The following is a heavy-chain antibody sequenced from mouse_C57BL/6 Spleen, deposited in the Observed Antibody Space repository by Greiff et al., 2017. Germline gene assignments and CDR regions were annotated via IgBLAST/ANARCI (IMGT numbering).Heavy chain of an antibody. Sequence: QVQLKQPGAELVRPGSSVKLSCKASGYTFTSYWMHWVKQRPIQGLEWIGNIDPSDSETHYNQKFKDKATLTVDKSSSTAYMQLSSLTSEDSAVYYCARGEGPEDYWGQGTTLTVSS. CDR3: ARGEGPEDY. V-gene: IGHV1-52*01. CDR1: GYTFTSYW. J-gene: IGHJ2*01. CDR2: IDPSDSET.